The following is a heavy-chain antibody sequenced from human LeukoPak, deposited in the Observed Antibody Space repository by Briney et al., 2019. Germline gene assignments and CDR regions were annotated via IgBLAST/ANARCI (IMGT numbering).Heavy chain of an antibody. CDR2: IDGNSGGT. J-gene: IGHJ4*02. D-gene: IGHD1/OR15-1a*01. V-gene: IGHV1-2*02. CDR1: GYTLTGYY. CDR3: ARENIEQWPAFDY. Sequence: ASVKVSCKASGYTLTGYYMHWVRQAPGQGPEWMGWIDGNSGGTKYAQKFEGRVTMTSDTSTSTVQMDLGTLRSDDTAVYYCARENIEQWPAFDYWGQGTPVTVSS.